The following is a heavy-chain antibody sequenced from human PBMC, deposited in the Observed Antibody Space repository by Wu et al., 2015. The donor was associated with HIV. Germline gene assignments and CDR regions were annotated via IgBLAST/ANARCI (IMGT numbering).Heavy chain of an antibody. D-gene: IGHD3-10*01. J-gene: IGHJ4*02. CDR2: VIPIFGTA. CDR1: GGTFSTYA. CDR3: ARGGITMVRGVSGDPFDY. Sequence: QVQLVQSGAEVKKPGSSVKVSCKASGGTFSTYAISWVRQAPGQGLEWMGGVIPIFGTANYAQKFQGRVTITADESTSTAYMELSSLRSEDTAVYYCARGGITMVRGVSGDPFDYWGQGTLVTVSS. V-gene: IGHV1-69*12.